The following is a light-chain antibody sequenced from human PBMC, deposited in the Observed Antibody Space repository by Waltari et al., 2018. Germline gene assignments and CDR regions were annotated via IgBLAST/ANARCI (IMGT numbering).Light chain of an antibody. CDR2: STN. CDR1: SGSVSTSYY. Sequence: QTVVTQESSLSVSPGGTVTLTCGLSSGSVSTSYYPSWYQQTPGQPSLTLRYSTNLRSSGVPDRFSGSSLGNKAALTITGAQADDESDYYCALDMGNDISVFGGGTRLSVL. J-gene: IGLJ3*02. CDR3: ALDMGNDISV. V-gene: IGLV8-61*01.